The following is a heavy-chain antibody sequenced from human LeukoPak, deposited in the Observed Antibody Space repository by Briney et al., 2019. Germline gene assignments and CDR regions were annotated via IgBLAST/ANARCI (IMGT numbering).Heavy chain of an antibody. CDR1: EFTVSSNY. D-gene: IGHD1-26*01. Sequence: GGSLRLSCAASEFTVSSNYMSWVRQAPGKGLEWVSAIYSGGSTYYADSVKGRFTISRDNSKNTLYLQMNSLRAEDTAVYYCARGIGSGVLLFDYWGQGTLVTVSS. J-gene: IGHJ4*02. V-gene: IGHV3-66*01. CDR2: IYSGGST. CDR3: ARGIGSGVLLFDY.